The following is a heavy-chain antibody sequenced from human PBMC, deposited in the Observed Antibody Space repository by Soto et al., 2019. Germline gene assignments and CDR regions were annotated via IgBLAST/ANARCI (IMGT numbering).Heavy chain of an antibody. CDR3: ARDWKEKVGTTFYY. CDR2: ISAYNGNT. CDR1: GYTFTSYG. Sequence: QVQLVQSGAEVKKPGASVKVSCKASGYTFTSYGISWLRQAPGQGLEWMGWISAYNGNTNYAQNLQGRVTMTTDTSTSTGYMELRSLTSDDTAVYYCARDWKEKVGTTFYYWGQGTLVAVSS. D-gene: IGHD1-26*01. J-gene: IGHJ4*02. V-gene: IGHV1-18*01.